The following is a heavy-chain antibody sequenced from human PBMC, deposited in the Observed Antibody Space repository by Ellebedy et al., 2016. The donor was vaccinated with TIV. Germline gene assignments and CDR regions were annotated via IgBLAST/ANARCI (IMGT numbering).Heavy chain of an antibody. Sequence: SETLSLTXTVSGGSISSHYWSWIRQPPGKGLEWIGYIYYSGSTNYNPSLKSRVTITVDTDKNKFSLKLSSVTAADTAVYYWAREVGATSWGQGTLVTVSS. V-gene: IGHV4-59*11. D-gene: IGHD1-26*01. J-gene: IGHJ5*02. CDR2: IYYSGST. CDR1: GGSISSHY. CDR3: AREVGATS.